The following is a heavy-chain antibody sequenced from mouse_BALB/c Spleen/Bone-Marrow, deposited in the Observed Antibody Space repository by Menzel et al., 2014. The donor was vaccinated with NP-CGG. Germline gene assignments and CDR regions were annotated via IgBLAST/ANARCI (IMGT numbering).Heavy chain of an antibody. CDR1: GFNIXDTY. D-gene: IGHD2-14*01. Sequence: EVQLQQSGAELVKPGASVKLSCTASGFNIXDTYIHWVKQRPEQGLEWIGRIDPANGNTKYDPKFQGKATITADTSSSTAYLYLSRLTSEDTAVYYCARYRLGTYFDYWGQGTTLTVSS. V-gene: IGHV14-3*02. CDR2: IDPANGNT. CDR3: ARYRLGTYFDY. J-gene: IGHJ2*01.